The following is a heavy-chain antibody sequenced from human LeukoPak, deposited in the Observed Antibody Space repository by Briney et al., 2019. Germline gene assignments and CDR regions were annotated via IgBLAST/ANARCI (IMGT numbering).Heavy chain of an antibody. Sequence: QSGGSLRLSCAVSGFTFTDYWMTWVRQVAGKGLEWVANINRAGIESYYVDSVKGRVTISRDNAENSLYLQMDSLRVDDTAVYYCARVGTWELQRVFDNWGQGTLATVPS. CDR2: INRAGIES. CDR1: GFTFTDYW. J-gene: IGHJ4*02. V-gene: IGHV3-7*01. D-gene: IGHD1-26*01. CDR3: ARVGTWELQRVFDN.